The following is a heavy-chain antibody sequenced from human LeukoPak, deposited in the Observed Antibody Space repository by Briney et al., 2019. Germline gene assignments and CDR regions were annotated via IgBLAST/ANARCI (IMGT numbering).Heavy chain of an antibody. CDR3: ARDYDILTGAP. D-gene: IGHD3-9*01. J-gene: IGHJ5*02. V-gene: IGHV1-2*06. CDR1: GYTFTGYY. CDR2: INPNSGGT. Sequence: VASVKVSCTASGYTFTGYYMHWVRQAPGQGLEWMGRINPNSGGTNYAQKFQGRVTMTRDTSTSTVYMELSSLRSEDTAVYYCARDYDILTGAPWGQGTLVTVSS.